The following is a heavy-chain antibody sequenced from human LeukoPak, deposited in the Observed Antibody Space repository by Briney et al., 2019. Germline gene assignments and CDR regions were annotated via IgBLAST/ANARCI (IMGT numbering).Heavy chain of an antibody. CDR1: GDSVSSNSAA. CDR3: ARERVGYYYSSEQRHYYYYGMDV. V-gene: IGHV6-1*01. J-gene: IGHJ6*04. D-gene: IGHD3-10*01. Sequence: SQTLSLTCAISGDSVSSNSAAWNWIRQSPSRGLEWLGRTYYRSKWYNDYAVSVKSRITINPDTSKNQFSLQLNSVTPEDTAVYYCARERVGYYYSSEQRHYYYYGMDVWGKGTTVTVSS. CDR2: TYYRSKWYN.